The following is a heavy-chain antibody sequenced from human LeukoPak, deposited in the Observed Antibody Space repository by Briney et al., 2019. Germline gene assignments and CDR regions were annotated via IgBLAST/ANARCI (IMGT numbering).Heavy chain of an antibody. D-gene: IGHD5-18*01. CDR1: GGSISSSSYY. J-gene: IGHJ4*02. CDR2: IYYSGST. V-gene: IGHV4-39*07. CDR3: AACGRGYSYGFSN. Sequence: SETLSLSCTVSGGSISSSSYYWGWIRQPPGKGLEWIGSIYYSGSTYYNPSLKSRVTISVDRSKNQFSLKLSSVTAADTAVYYCAACGRGYSYGFSNWGQGTLVTVSS.